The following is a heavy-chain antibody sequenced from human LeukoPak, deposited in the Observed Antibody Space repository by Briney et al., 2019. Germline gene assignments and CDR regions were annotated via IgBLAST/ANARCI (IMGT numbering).Heavy chain of an antibody. CDR3: ATLTVATSFDY. V-gene: IGHV3-48*03. Sequence: PGGSLRLSCAASGFSFSVYEMHWVRQAPGKGLEWISDISSSGATIYYADSVKGRFTISRDNAKNSLYLQMSSLRAEDTAVYYCATLTVATSFDYWGQGTLVTVSS. D-gene: IGHD5-12*01. CDR1: GFSFSVYE. J-gene: IGHJ4*02. CDR2: ISSSGATI.